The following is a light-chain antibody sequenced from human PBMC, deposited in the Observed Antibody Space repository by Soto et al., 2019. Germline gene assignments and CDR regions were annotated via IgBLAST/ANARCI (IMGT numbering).Light chain of an antibody. CDR1: QSIFAW. J-gene: IGKJ1*01. CDR3: QQSYTTLWT. V-gene: IGKV1-39*01. CDR2: TAS. Sequence: DVQMTQSPSTLSASVGDRVTITCRASQSIFAWVAWYQQKPGQAPKLIIHTASTLQTGVPSRFTGSGSGTDFSLTINSLQPEDFATYYCQQSYTTLWTFGQGTKVDIK.